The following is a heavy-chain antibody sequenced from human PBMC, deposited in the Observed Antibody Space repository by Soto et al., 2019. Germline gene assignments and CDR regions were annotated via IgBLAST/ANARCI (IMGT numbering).Heavy chain of an antibody. CDR1: RFTFSSYW. V-gene: IGHV3-74*01. CDR3: TTGPNLRPFAAFYI. Sequence: SSPAYRFTFSSYWVNGVRQAPGEGLVWVAGINSDGSSTSYADSVKGRFTISRDNAKNTLYVQMNSVRAEDTAVYYCTTGPNLRPFAAFYIWGQGTVVPVPS. CDR2: INSDGSST. J-gene: IGHJ3*02.